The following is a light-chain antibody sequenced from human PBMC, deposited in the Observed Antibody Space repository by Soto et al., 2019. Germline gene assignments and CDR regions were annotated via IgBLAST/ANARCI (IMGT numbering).Light chain of an antibody. Sequence: QXVLTQPASVSGSPGQSITISCTGTSSDVGSYNLVSWYQQHPGKAPKLMIYEVSKRPSGVSNRFSGSKSGNTASLTISGLQAEDEADYYCCSYAGSSTFVFGTGTKVTVL. CDR1: SSDVGSYNL. V-gene: IGLV2-23*02. J-gene: IGLJ1*01. CDR3: CSYAGSSTFV. CDR2: EVS.